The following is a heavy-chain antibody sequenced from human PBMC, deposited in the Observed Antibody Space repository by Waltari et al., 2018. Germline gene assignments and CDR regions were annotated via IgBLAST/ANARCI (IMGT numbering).Heavy chain of an antibody. CDR3: AAALGGGISASRPFHF. Sequence: EVQLLQSGAEVKKPGTPVTISCKVSGDTFTDTYIHWIQQAPGKGLQWMGLLDPEDGQAVYAEKFQGRVTMTADTSIHTAYMELTSLTSEDTAFYYCAAALGGGISASRPFHFWGQGTMITVSS. J-gene: IGHJ3*01. CDR2: LDPEDGQA. CDR1: GDTFTDTY. D-gene: IGHD3-10*01. V-gene: IGHV1-69-2*01.